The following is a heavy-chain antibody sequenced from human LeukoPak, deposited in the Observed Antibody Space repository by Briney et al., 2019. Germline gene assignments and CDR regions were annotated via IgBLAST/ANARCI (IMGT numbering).Heavy chain of an antibody. D-gene: IGHD5-18*01. CDR3: ARGLYSYGYRD. CDR1: GGSFSGYY. J-gene: IGHJ4*02. CDR2: INHSGST. Sequence: PSETLSLTCAVYGGSFSGYYWSWIRQPPGKGLEWIGKINHSGSTNYNPSLKSRVTISVDTSKNQFSLKLSSVTAADTAVYYCARGLYSYGYRDWGQGTLVTVSS. V-gene: IGHV4-34*01.